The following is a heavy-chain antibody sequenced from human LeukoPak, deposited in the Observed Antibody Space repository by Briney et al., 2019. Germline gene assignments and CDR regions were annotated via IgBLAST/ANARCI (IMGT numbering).Heavy chain of an antibody. CDR1: GGSFSGYY. J-gene: IGHJ4*02. Sequence: PSETLSLTCAVYGGSFSGYYWSWIRQPPGKGLEWIGEINHSGSTNYNPSLKSRVTISVDTSKNQFSLKLSSVTAADTAVYYCARGSRLLWFREASYYFDYWGQRTLVTVSS. V-gene: IGHV4-34*01. CDR2: INHSGST. D-gene: IGHD3-10*01. CDR3: ARGSRLLWFREASYYFDY.